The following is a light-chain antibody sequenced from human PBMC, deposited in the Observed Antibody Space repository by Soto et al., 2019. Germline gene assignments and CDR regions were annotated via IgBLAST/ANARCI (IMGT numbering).Light chain of an antibody. V-gene: IGKV1-33*01. CDR2: DAS. CDR3: QHCDSLPLT. J-gene: IGKJ5*01. Sequence: DIQMTQSPSSLAASVGDRVTISCQARQDISNSLNWYQQKPGKAPKLLIYDASNLETGVPSRFSGSGSGTDFTFTISSLQPEDIATYYCQHCDSLPLTFGQGTRLEIK. CDR1: QDISNS.